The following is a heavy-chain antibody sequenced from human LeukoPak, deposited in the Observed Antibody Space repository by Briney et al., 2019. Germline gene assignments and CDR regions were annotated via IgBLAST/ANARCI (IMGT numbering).Heavy chain of an antibody. D-gene: IGHD3-22*01. CDR2: ISHDGRNK. CDR1: GYSFSEYA. V-gene: IGHV3-30*04. CDR3: VRGCHDSRGYYAGFDI. Sequence: GGSLRLSCAASGYSFSEYAIHWVRETPGKGREWVIVISHDGRNKYYADSVKGRFTISRDNSKNTLYLQMNSLRDEDTAVYFCVRGCHDSRGYYAGFDIWGQGTMVTVSS. J-gene: IGHJ3*02.